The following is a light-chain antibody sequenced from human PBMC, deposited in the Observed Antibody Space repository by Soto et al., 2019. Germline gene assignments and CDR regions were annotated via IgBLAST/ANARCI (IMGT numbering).Light chain of an antibody. CDR2: SAS. V-gene: IGKV3-15*01. J-gene: IGKJ4*01. CDR3: QQFNNWPPLT. Sequence: EVVMTQSPATLSVSPGERVTLSCRASQFVSTNLAWYQQKPGQAPRLLIYSASTGATGIPARFSRSGSGTELTLTISSLQSEDFGVYSWQQFNNWPPLTFGGGTKVEIK. CDR1: QFVSTN.